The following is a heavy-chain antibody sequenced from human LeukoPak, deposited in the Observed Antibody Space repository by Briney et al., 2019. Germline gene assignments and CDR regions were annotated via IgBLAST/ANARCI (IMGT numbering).Heavy chain of an antibody. V-gene: IGHV4-61*02. D-gene: IGHD3-22*01. CDR1: GGSISSGSYY. J-gene: IGHJ3*02. CDR3: ASSLYYYDSSGYTI. Sequence: SQTLSLTCTVSGGSISSGSYYWSWIRQPAGKGLEWIGRIYTSGSTNYNPSLKSRVTISVDTSKNQFSLKLSSVTAADTAVYYCASSLYYYDSSGYTIWGQGTMVTVSS. CDR2: IYTSGST.